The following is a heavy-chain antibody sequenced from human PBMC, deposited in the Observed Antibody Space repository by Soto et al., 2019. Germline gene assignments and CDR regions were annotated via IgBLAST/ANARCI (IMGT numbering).Heavy chain of an antibody. D-gene: IGHD3-10*01. J-gene: IGHJ4*02. V-gene: IGHV4-39*01. Sequence: SETLSLTCTVSDDSITSGAYYWGLIRQPPGKGLEWIGTIQYRGSTYYNPPLKSRVTMSLDTSKNQYSLRLSSVTAADTAVYFCAGIFWFGDLLFDYWGPGTLVTVSS. CDR3: AGIFWFGDLLFDY. CDR2: IQYRGST. CDR1: DDSITSGAYY.